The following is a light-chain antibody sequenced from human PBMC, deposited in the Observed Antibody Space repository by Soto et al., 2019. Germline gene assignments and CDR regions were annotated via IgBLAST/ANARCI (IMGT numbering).Light chain of an antibody. CDR1: HSLLHITGETF. J-gene: IGKJ5*01. CDR2: EVS. V-gene: IGKV2D-29*01. Sequence: DVVMTQTPLSLSVAPGQPASISCNSSHSLLHITGETFLFWYLQKPGQPPQLLIYEVSTRVSGVPDRFSGSGSGTDFTLEISRVETDDVGIYYCMQSTQLPPTFGQGTRLEN. CDR3: MQSTQLPPT.